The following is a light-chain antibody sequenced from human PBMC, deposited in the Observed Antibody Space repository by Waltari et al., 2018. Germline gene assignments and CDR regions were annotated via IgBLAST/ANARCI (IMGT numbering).Light chain of an antibody. CDR3: GAWDSSQSIYV. CDR2: DTG. J-gene: IGLJ1*01. CDR1: TSNIGNNY. Sequence: QSVLTQPPSVSAAPGQMVTISCSGTTSNIGNNYVPWYQQLPGTAPKPLIYDTGRRPSGIPDRFSGSKSGTSATLGITGLQTGDEADYYCGAWDSSQSIYVFGTGTKVTVL. V-gene: IGLV1-51*01.